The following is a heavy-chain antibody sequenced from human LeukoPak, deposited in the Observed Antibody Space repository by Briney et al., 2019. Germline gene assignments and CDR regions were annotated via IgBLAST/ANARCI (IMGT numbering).Heavy chain of an antibody. V-gene: IGHV4-59*10. CDR1: GGSFSGYY. Sequence: SETLSLTCAVYGGSFSGYYWSWIRQPAGKGLEWIGRIYTSGSTNYNPSLKSRVTMSVDTSKNQFSLKLSSVTAADTAVYYCARFKAEGDFVFDYWGQGTLVTVSS. CDR2: IYTSGST. CDR3: ARFKAEGDFVFDY. D-gene: IGHD1-14*01. J-gene: IGHJ4*02.